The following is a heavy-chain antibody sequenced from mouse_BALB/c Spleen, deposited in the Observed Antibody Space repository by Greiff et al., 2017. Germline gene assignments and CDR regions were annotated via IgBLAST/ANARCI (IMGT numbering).Heavy chain of an antibody. CDR1: GFTFSSYA. CDR3: ARRSMITTSYFDY. Sequence: EVKLQESGGGLVQPGGSLKLSCAASGFTFSSYAMSWVRQTPEKRLEWVATISSGGSYTYYPDSVKGRFTISRDNAKNTLYLQMSSLRSEDTAMYYCARRSMITTSYFDYWGQGTTLTVSS. V-gene: IGHV5-9-3*01. CDR2: ISSGGSYT. J-gene: IGHJ2*01. D-gene: IGHD2-4*01.